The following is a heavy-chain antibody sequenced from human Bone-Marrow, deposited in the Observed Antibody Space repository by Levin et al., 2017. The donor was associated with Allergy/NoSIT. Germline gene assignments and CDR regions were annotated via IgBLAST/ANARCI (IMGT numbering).Heavy chain of an antibody. CDR3: ARDRDDYGDPDGAFDS. Sequence: ASVKVSCAASGFTFSTYGMNWVRQAPGKGLEWVSYTSSSSSTIYYADSMKGRFTISRDNARNSLYLQMNSLRDEDTAVYYCARDRDDYGDPDGAFDSWGQGTMVTVSS. V-gene: IGHV3-48*02. CDR2: TSSSSSTI. CDR1: GFTFSTYG. J-gene: IGHJ3*02. D-gene: IGHD4-17*01.